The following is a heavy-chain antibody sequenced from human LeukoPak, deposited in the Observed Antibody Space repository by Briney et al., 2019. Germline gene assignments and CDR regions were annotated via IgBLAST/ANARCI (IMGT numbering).Heavy chain of an antibody. CDR2: INPGSGGT. J-gene: IGHJ3*02. D-gene: IGHD7-27*01. CDR3: AREEGNWGDAFDI. V-gene: IGHV1-2*02. CDR1: GYTFTGYY. Sequence: ASVKVSCKASGYTFTGYYMHWVRQAPGQGLEWMGWINPGSGGTNCAQRFHGRVTMTTDTSTSTAYMEPRSLRSDDTAVYYCAREEGNWGDAFDIWGQGTMVTVSS.